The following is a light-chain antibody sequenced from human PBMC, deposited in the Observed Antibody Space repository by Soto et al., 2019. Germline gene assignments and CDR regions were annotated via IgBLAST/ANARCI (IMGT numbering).Light chain of an antibody. V-gene: IGLV2-23*02. J-gene: IGLJ1*01. CDR3: CSYAGSSTPFV. CDR1: SSDVGSYNL. CDR2: EVS. Sequence: QSALTQPASVSGSTGQSITISCTGTSSDVGSYNLVSWYQQHPGKAPKLMIYEVSKRPSGVSNRFSGSKSGNTASLTISGLQAEDEPDYYCCSYAGSSTPFVFGTGTKLTVL.